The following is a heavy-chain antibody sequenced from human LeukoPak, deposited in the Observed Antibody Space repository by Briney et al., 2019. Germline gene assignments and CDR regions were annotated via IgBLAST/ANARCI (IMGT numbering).Heavy chain of an antibody. V-gene: IGHV3-23*01. D-gene: IGHD6-13*01. J-gene: IGHJ1*01. CDR2: ISGSGANT. CDR3: AKSSGYTSNWYNFQH. Sequence: GGPLRLSCAASGFTFSDYAMSWVRQAPGQGLEWVSAISGSGANTYSADSVKGRFTISRDNSKNALYLQMNSLRAEDTAIYYCAKSSGYTSNWYNFQHWGQGTLVTVSS. CDR1: GFTFSDYA.